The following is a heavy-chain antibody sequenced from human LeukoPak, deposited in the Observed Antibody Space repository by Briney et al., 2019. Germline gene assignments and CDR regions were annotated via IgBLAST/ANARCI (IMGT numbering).Heavy chain of an antibody. CDR3: ARVTYSSGSSPRWFDP. J-gene: IGHJ5*02. V-gene: IGHV4-59*01. D-gene: IGHD6-19*01. CDR2: IYYSGST. Sequence: SETLSLTCTVSGGSISSYYWSWIRQPPGKGLEWIGYIYYSGSTNYNPSLKSRVTISVDTSKNQFSLKLSSVTAADTAVYYCARVTYSSGSSPRWFDPWGQGTLVTVSS. CDR1: GGSISSYY.